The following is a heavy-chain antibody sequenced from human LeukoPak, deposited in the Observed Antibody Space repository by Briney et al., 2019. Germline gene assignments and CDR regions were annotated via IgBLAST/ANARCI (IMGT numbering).Heavy chain of an antibody. CDR3: ARARGWPPNFDY. D-gene: IGHD6-19*01. Sequence: SETLSLTCAVYGGSFSGYYWSWIRQPPGKGLEWIGEINHSGSTYYNPSLKSRVTISVDTSKNQFSLKLSSVTAADTAVYYCARARGWPPNFDYWGQGTLVTVSS. V-gene: IGHV4-34*01. J-gene: IGHJ4*02. CDR2: INHSGST. CDR1: GGSFSGYY.